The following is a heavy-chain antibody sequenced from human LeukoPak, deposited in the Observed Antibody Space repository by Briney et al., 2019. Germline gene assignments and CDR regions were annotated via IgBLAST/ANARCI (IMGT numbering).Heavy chain of an antibody. D-gene: IGHD3-22*01. J-gene: IGHJ4*02. V-gene: IGHV1-69*05. Sequence: SVKVSCKASGGTFSSYAISWVRQAPGQGLEWMGGIIPIFGTANYAQKLQGRVTMTTDTSTCTAYMELRSLRSDDTAVYYCARGSSGYYSAPDYWGQGTLVTVSS. CDR1: GGTFSSYA. CDR2: IIPIFGTA. CDR3: ARGSSGYYSAPDY.